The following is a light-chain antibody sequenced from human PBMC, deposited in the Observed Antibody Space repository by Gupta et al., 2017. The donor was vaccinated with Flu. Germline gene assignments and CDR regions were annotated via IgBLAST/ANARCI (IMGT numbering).Light chain of an antibody. V-gene: IGLV3-1*01. J-gene: IGLJ2*01. CDR3: QSWDSSTAF. CDR1: KLGDKY. CDR2: KDS. Sequence: SYELTQPPSVSVSPRQTASITCSGDKLGDKYACWYQQKPGQSPVLVIYKDSKRPAGIPERFSGSNSGNTATLTISGTQAMDEADYYCQSWDSSTAFFGAGTKLTVL.